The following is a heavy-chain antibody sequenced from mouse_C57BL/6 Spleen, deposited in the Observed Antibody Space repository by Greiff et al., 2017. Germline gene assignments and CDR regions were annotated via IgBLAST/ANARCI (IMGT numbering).Heavy chain of an antibody. D-gene: IGHD2-4*01. V-gene: IGHV1-15*01. CDR3: TRGVYYDYLYAMDY. Sequence: QVQLQQSGAELVRPGASVTLSCKASGYTFTDYEMHWVKQTPVHGLEWIGAIDPETGGTAYNQKFKGKAILTADKSSSTAYMELRSLTSEDSAVYYCTRGVYYDYLYAMDYWGQGTSLTVSS. CDR2: IDPETGGT. CDR1: GYTFTDYE. J-gene: IGHJ4*01.